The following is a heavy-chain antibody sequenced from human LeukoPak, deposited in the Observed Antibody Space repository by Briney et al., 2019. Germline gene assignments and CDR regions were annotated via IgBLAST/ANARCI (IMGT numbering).Heavy chain of an antibody. CDR1: VGTFSS. V-gene: IGHV1-69*13. J-gene: IGHJ4*02. CDR2: IIPILGPA. D-gene: IGHD1-1*01. Sequence: GASVKVSCKASVGTFSSFSWVRQAPGKGLEWMGGIIPILGPAKYAQAFQSRVTITADESTRTAYMEVSSLRSEDTAVFYCAVDTIGTTDSTFDFWGQGTLVTVSS. CDR3: AVDTIGTTDSTFDF.